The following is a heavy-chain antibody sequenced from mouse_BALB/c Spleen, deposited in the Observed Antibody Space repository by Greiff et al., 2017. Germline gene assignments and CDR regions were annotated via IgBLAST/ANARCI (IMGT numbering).Heavy chain of an antibody. CDR1: GFSLTSYG. Sequence: VQLQESGPGLVAPSQSLSITCTVSGFSLTSYGVHWVRQPPGKGLEWLGVIWAGGSTNYNSALMSRLSISKDNSKSQVFLKMNSLQTDDTAMYYCARDRNGNYGNYFDYWGQGTTLTVSS. CDR2: IWAGGST. CDR3: ARDRNGNYGNYFDY. V-gene: IGHV2-9*02. J-gene: IGHJ2*01. D-gene: IGHD2-1*01.